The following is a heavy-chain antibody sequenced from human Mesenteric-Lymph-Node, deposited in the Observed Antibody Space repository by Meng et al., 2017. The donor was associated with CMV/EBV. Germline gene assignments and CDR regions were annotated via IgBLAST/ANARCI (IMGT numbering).Heavy chain of an antibody. CDR1: GFTFSSYA. CDR3: AKVDGYNFLDWFDP. D-gene: IGHD5-24*01. CDR2: IYSGGSST. Sequence: GESLKISCAASGFTFSSYAMSWVRQAPGKGLEWVSVIYSGGSSTYYADSVKGRFTISRDNSKNTLYLQMNSLRAEDTAVYYCAKVDGYNFLDWFDPWGQGALVTVSS. V-gene: IGHV3-23*03. J-gene: IGHJ5*02.